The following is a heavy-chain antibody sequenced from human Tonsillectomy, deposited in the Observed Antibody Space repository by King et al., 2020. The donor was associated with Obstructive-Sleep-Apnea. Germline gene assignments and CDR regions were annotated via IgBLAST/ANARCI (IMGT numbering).Heavy chain of an antibody. J-gene: IGHJ4*02. CDR3: ARSSGHYGSGPFDY. CDR2: IYSGGST. Sequence: VQLVESGGGLVQPGGSLRLSCAASGFTVSSNYMSWVRQAPGKGLEWVSVIYSGGSTYYADSVKGRFTISRHNSKNTLYLQMNSLRAEDTAVYYCARSSGHYGSGPFDYWGQGTLVTVSS. V-gene: IGHV3-53*04. D-gene: IGHD3-10*01. CDR1: GFTVSSNY.